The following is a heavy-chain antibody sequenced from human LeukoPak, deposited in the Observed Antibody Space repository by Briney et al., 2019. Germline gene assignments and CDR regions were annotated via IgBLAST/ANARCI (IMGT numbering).Heavy chain of an antibody. Sequence: SETLSLTCIVSGGSISSSDYYWSWIRQPPGKGLEWIGYIYYSGSTYYNPSLKSRVTISVDTSKNQFSLKLSSVTAADTAVYYCARGVDIAGGYFDYWGQGTLVTVSS. CDR3: ARGVDIAGGYFDY. D-gene: IGHD1-26*01. CDR1: GGSISSSDYY. J-gene: IGHJ4*02. V-gene: IGHV4-30-4*08. CDR2: IYYSGST.